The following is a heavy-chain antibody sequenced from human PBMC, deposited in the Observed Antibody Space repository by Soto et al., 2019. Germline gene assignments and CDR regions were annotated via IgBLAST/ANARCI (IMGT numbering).Heavy chain of an antibody. J-gene: IGHJ4*02. Sequence: QVQLQESGPGLVKPSETLSPTCTVSGGSISNYYCSWIRQPPGKELEWFGYVHNSGRTNYNPSLKRRVPIFXXPXNXXFSLKLSSVTAADTAIYYCAISGLYGHAGSWAFSYWGQGTLVTVSS. CDR1: GGSISNYY. V-gene: IGHV4-59*01. CDR3: AISGLYGHAGSWAFSY. CDR2: VHNSGRT. D-gene: IGHD3-16*01.